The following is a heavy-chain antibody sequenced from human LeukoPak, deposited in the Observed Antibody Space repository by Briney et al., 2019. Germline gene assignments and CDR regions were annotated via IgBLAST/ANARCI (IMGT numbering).Heavy chain of an antibody. CDR2: FDPEDGET. Sequence: ASVKVSCKVSVYTLTELSMHWVRQAPVKGLEWMGGFDPEDGETIYAQEFQGRVTMTEDTSTDTAYMELSSLRSEDTAVYYCATATIEYYYDSSGYYWPYWGQGTLVTVSS. D-gene: IGHD3-22*01. V-gene: IGHV1-24*01. J-gene: IGHJ4*02. CDR3: ATATIEYYYDSSGYYWPY. CDR1: VYTLTELS.